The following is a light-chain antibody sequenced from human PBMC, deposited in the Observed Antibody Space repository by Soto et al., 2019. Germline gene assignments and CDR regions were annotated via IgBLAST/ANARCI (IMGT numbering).Light chain of an antibody. CDR1: QGLNNY. Sequence: DIQMTQSPSSLSASVGDRVTITCRASQGLNNYLAWFQQKPGQAPRSLIYGASSLPTGIPSRFSGSGSGTDFTLTISSLQPEDFAAYYCQQHNNYPLTFGGGTKVEIK. CDR2: GAS. CDR3: QQHNNYPLT. V-gene: IGKV1-16*01. J-gene: IGKJ4*01.